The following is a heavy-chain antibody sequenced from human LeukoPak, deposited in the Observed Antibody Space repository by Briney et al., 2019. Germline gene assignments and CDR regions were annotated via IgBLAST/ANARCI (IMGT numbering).Heavy chain of an antibody. V-gene: IGHV4-34*01. Sequence: SETLSLTCAVYGGSFSGYYWSWIRQPPGKGLEWIGEINHSGSTNYNPSLKSRVTISVDTSKNQFSLKLSSVTAADTAVYYCARGNPQWFGERQSYYYYMDVWGKGTTVTVSS. CDR1: GGSFSGYY. D-gene: IGHD3-10*01. J-gene: IGHJ6*03. CDR2: INHSGST. CDR3: ARGNPQWFGERQSYYYYMDV.